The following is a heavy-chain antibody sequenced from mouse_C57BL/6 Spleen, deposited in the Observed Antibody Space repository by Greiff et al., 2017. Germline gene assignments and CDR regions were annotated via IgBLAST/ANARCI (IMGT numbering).Heavy chain of an antibody. D-gene: IGHD1-1*01. V-gene: IGHV1-9*01. CDR2: ILPGSGST. CDR1: GYTFTGYW. CDR3: GRGYGRRGGYDFEG. Sequence: QVQLQQSGAELMKPGASVKLSCKATGYTFTGYWIEWVKQRPGQGLEWIGEILPGSGSTNYNEKFEGKDTLTADTSSNTAYMQLSSLTTEDSAIYYCGRGYGRRGGYDFEGWGKGTTLTV. J-gene: IGHJ2*01.